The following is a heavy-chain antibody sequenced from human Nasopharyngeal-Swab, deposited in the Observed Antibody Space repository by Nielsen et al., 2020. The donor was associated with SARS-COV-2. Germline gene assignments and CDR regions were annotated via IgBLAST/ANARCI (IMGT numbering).Heavy chain of an antibody. D-gene: IGHD4-17*01. CDR3: ARDGSPHDYGDYGSDY. J-gene: IGHJ4*02. V-gene: IGHV1-46*01. Sequence: WVRQAPRQGLEWMGIINPSGGSTSYAQKFQGRVTMTRDTSTSTVYMELSSLRSEDTAVYYCARDGSPHDYGDYGSDYWGQGTLVTVSS. CDR2: INPSGGST.